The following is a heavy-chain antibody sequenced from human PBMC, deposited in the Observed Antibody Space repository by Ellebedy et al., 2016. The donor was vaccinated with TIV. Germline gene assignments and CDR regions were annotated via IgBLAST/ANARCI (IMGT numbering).Heavy chain of an antibody. Sequence: AASVKVSCKASGYTFTSYYMHWVRQAPGQGLEWMGRIIPILGIANYAQKFQGSVTITADKSTSTAYMELSSLRSEDTAVYYWAREKGSSGWQCWGQGTLVTVSS. CDR2: IIPILGIA. V-gene: IGHV1-69*04. D-gene: IGHD6-19*01. J-gene: IGHJ4*02. CDR3: AREKGSSGWQC. CDR1: GYTFTSYY.